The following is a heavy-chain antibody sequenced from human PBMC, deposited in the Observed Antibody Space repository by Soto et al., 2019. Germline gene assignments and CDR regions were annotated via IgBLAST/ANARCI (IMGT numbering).Heavy chain of an antibody. Sequence: GVRWIRQAPGKGLEWVAVISYDGSHTYYANSVKGRFTISRDNSKNTLYLQMNSLRAEDTAVYYCAKDSRGGFDYWGQGTLVTVSS. V-gene: IGHV3-30*18. J-gene: IGHJ4*02. CDR3: AKDSRGGFDY. D-gene: IGHD5-12*01. CDR1: G. CDR2: ISYDGSHT.